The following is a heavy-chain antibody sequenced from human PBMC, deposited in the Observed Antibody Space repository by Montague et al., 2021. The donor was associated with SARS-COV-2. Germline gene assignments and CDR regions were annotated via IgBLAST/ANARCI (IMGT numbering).Heavy chain of an antibody. CDR2: IYQSGTT. CDR1: GASISNGGYT. Sequence: SQTLSLICAVSGASISNGGYTWSWIRRPPGKGLEWIGYIYQSGTTRYNPSLKSRVTMSVDKSKNQFSLQLTSVIAADTAIYSCARSMIRGGLNWFDPWGQGTLVTVSS. V-gene: IGHV4-30-2*01. D-gene: IGHD3-10*01. CDR3: ARSMIRGGLNWFDP. J-gene: IGHJ5*02.